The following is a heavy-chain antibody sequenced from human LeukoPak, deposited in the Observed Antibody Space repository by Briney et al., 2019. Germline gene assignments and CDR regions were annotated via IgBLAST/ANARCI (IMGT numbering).Heavy chain of an antibody. V-gene: IGHV4-59*08. D-gene: IGHD2-15*01. Sequence: SETLSLTCTVSGGSISSYYWSWIRQPPGKGLEWIGYIYYSGSTNYNPSLKSRVTISVDTSKNLLSLKLNSVTAADTAVYYCARLGYCSGGSRQYHFDYWGQGTLVTVSS. CDR3: ARLGYCSGGSRQYHFDY. CDR2: IYYSGST. CDR1: GGSISSYY. J-gene: IGHJ4*02.